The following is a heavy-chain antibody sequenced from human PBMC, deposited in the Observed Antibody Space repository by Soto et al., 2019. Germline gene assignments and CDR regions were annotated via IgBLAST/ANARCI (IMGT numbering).Heavy chain of an antibody. CDR3: ARDLEGGSSSWYGGGDY. V-gene: IGHV3-30-3*01. CDR1: GFTFSSYA. Sequence: QVQLVESGGGVVQPGRSLRLSCAASGFTFSSYAMHWVRQAPGKGLEWVAVISYDGSNKYYADSVKGRFTISRDNSKNTLYLQMNSLRAEDTAVYYCARDLEGGSSSWYGGGDYWGQGTLVTVSS. CDR2: ISYDGSNK. D-gene: IGHD6-13*01. J-gene: IGHJ4*02.